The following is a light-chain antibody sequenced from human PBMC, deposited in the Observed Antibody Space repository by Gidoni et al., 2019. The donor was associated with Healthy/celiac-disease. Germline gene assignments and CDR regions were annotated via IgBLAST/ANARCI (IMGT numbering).Light chain of an antibody. CDR3: NSRDSSGNDWV. J-gene: IGLJ3*02. V-gene: IGLV3-19*01. CDR2: GKN. Sequence: SSELTQDPAVSVALGQTVRITCQGDSLRSYYASWYQQKPGQAPVLVIYGKNNRTSGIPDRFSGSSSGNTASLTITGAQAEDEADYYCNSRDSSGNDWVFGGGTKLTVL. CDR1: SLRSYY.